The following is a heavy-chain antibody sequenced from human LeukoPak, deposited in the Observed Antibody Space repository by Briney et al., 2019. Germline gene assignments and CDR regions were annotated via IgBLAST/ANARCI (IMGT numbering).Heavy chain of an antibody. J-gene: IGHJ4*02. D-gene: IGHD6-13*01. CDR2: ISYDGSNK. Sequence: GGSLRLSCAASGFTFSSYAMHWVRQAPGKGLEWVAVISYDGSNKYYADSVKGRLTISRDNSKNTLYLQMNSLRAEDTAVYFCARDRDDRSNWSSAGYWGQGTLVTVSS. V-gene: IGHV3-30-3*01. CDR3: ARDRDDRSNWSSAGY. CDR1: GFTFSSYA.